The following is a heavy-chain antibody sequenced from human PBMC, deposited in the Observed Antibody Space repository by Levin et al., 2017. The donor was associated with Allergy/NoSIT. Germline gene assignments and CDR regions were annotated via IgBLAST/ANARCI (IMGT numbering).Heavy chain of an antibody. CDR3: AKDLTILRWGPKCAFDI. CDR2: ISWNSGSI. CDR1: GFTFDDYA. Sequence: GGSLRLSCAASGFTFDDYAMHWVRQAPGKGLEWVSGISWNSGSIGYADSVKGRFTISRDNAKNSLYLQMNSLRAEDTALYYCAKDLTILRWGPKCAFDIWGQGTMVTVSS. J-gene: IGHJ3*02. D-gene: IGHD2-21*01. V-gene: IGHV3-9*01.